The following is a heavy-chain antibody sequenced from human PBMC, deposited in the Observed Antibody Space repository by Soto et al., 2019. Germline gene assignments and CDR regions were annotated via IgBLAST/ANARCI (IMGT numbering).Heavy chain of an antibody. V-gene: IGHV1-69*01. CDR1: GGTFSSHS. D-gene: IGHD3-10*01. CDR3: ALRTSVTMVRGIPYYYAMDV. J-gene: IGHJ6*02. Sequence: QVHLVQSGTEVKKPGSSVRVSCKSFGGTFSSHSISWVRQAPGQGLQWMAGIIPLYGSANYAQKFQGRVTIIADESTSTAYMELSSLRYEDTAVYYCALRTSVTMVRGIPYYYAMDVWGQGTTVTVSS. CDR2: IIPLYGSA.